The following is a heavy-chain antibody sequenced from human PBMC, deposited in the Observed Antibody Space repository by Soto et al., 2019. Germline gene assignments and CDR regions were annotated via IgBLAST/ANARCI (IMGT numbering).Heavy chain of an antibody. CDR2: ICGSRGST. CDR1: EFTFSIYA. J-gene: IGHJ4*02. D-gene: IGHD6-13*01. Sequence: EVQLLESGGGLVQPGGTLRLSCAAAEFTFSIYAMSWVRQAPEKGLEWVSAICGSRGSTYYADSVQGRFTISRDNSKNPLYMQINSLRADDTAVYYCVKATRGGAATLIRDYWGQGTLVTVSS. CDR3: VKATRGGAATLIRDY. V-gene: IGHV3-23*01.